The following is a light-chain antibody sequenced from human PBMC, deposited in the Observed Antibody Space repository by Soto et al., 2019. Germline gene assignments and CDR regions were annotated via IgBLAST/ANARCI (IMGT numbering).Light chain of an antibody. Sequence: IVMTQSPATLSVSAGERATLSCRSSQSVSSNLAWYQQKPGQAPRLLIYGASSRATGIPDRFSGSGSGTDFTITISRLAPEDFAVYYCQQYGSSPRTFGQGTKVDIK. J-gene: IGKJ1*01. V-gene: IGKV3-20*01. CDR2: GAS. CDR3: QQYGSSPRT. CDR1: QSVSSN.